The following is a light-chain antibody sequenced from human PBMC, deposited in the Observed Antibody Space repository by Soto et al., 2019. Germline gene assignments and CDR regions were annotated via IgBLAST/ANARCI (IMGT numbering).Light chain of an antibody. CDR3: QVWDGSTDAV. CDR1: NIGNLD. Sequence: SYELTQPPSVSAAPGKTATITCGGNNIGNLDVHWYQQKPGQAPVLVIFSDNDRPSGIPDRFSGSNSGNTATLTISRVDAGDEDNYYCQVWDGSTDAVFGGGTQLTVL. J-gene: IGLJ7*01. V-gene: IGLV3-21*04. CDR2: SDN.